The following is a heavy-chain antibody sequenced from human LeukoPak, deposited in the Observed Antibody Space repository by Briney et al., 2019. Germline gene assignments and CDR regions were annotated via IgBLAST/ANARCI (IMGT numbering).Heavy chain of an antibody. V-gene: IGHV3-30*02. Sequence: PGGSLRLSCAASGFTFSSYGMHWVRQAPGKGLEWVAFVRYDGSNKYYADSVKGRFTISRDSSKSTLYLQMNSLRSEDTAVYYCARVPEYDFWSGYSLPFDPWGQGTLVTVSS. CDR2: VRYDGSNK. CDR3: ARVPEYDFWSGYSLPFDP. D-gene: IGHD3-3*01. CDR1: GFTFSSYG. J-gene: IGHJ5*02.